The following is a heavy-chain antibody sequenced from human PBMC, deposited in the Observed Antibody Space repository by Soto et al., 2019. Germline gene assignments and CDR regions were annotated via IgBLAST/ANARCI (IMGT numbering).Heavy chain of an antibody. J-gene: IGHJ4*02. CDR3: ARRYGASFDY. CDR1: GGSISSYY. Sequence: PSETLSLTCTVSGGSISSYYWSWVRQPPGKGLEWIGYIYYSGSTNYNPSLRSRVTISVDTSKNQFSLKLSSVTAADTAVYYCARRYGASFDYWGQGTLVTVSS. V-gene: IGHV4-59*01. D-gene: IGHD4-17*01. CDR2: IYYSGST.